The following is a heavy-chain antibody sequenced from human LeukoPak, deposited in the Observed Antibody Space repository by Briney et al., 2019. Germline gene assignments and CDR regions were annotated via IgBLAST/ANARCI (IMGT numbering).Heavy chain of an antibody. J-gene: IGHJ4*02. CDR3: AKAEFRVLGDY. D-gene: IGHD3-16*01. CDR1: GFTFSSYW. CDR2: ISGSGGST. Sequence: GGSLRLSCAASGFTFSSYWMHWVRQAPGKGLEWVSAISGSGGSTYYADSVKGRFTISRDNSKNTLYLQMNSLRAEDTAVYYCAKAEFRVLGDYWGQGTLVTVSS. V-gene: IGHV3-23*01.